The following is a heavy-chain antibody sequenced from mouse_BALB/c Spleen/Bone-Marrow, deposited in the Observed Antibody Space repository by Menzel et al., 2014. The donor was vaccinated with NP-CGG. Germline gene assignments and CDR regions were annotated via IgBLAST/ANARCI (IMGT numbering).Heavy chain of an antibody. CDR2: ICPGDGDT. D-gene: IGHD2-1*01. J-gene: IGHJ4*01. Sequence: QVQLQQSGAELARPGASVKLSCKASGYTFTSYWMQWVKQRPGQGLEWIGAICPGDGDTRYTQKFRGKATLTADKSSNTAYMQPSSLTSEDSAVYFCASPYGNYDAMDYWGQGTSVTVSS. V-gene: IGHV1-87*01. CDR1: GYTFTSYW. CDR3: ASPYGNYDAMDY.